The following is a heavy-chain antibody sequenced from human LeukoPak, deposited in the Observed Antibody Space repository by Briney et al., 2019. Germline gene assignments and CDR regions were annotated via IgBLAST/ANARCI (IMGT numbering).Heavy chain of an antibody. CDR3: AREGGCPRSHYWYFDL. CDR1: GGSISSYY. D-gene: IGHD6-19*01. CDR2: IYYSGST. V-gene: IGHV4-59*01. J-gene: IGHJ2*01. Sequence: SETLSLTCTVSGGSISSYYWSWIRQPPGQGLEWIGYIYYSGSTNYNPSLKSRVTISVDTSKTQFSLKLSAVTAADTAVYYGAREGGCPRSHYWYFDLWGRGTLVTVSS.